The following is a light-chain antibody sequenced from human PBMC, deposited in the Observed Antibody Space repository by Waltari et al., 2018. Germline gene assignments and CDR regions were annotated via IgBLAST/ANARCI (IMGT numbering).Light chain of an antibody. Sequence: QAGLTQPPSVSKALKQTATLTCIGNKNNVGHQGVVWLQQRQGHPPKLLSSRTNNRPSGISERFSTSRSGNTASLTISGLQAEDEGDYYCAAWDNNLNAYVFGPGTKVTVL. CDR2: RTN. V-gene: IGLV10-54*04. J-gene: IGLJ1*01. CDR3: AAWDNNLNAYV. CDR1: KNNVGHQG.